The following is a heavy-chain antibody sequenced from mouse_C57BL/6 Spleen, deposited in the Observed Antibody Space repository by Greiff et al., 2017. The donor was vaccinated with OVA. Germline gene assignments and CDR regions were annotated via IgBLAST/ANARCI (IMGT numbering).Heavy chain of an antibody. CDR2: ISNGGGST. Sequence: EVKVVESGGGLVQPGGSLKLSCAASGFTFSDYYMYWVRQTPEKRLEWVAYISNGGGSTYYPDTVQGRCTISRDNAKNPLYLQMSRLKSEDTAMYYCARHDYGSSPFDYWGQGTTLTVSS. V-gene: IGHV5-12*01. J-gene: IGHJ2*01. D-gene: IGHD1-1*01. CDR3: ARHDYGSSPFDY. CDR1: GFTFSDYY.